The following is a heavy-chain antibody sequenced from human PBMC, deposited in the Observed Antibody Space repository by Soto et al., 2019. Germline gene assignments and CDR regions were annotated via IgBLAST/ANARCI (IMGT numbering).Heavy chain of an antibody. D-gene: IGHD3-16*01. CDR3: ARTIDYGYMDV. V-gene: IGHV4-59*11. CDR1: GGSLSYRY. Sequence: QVQLQESGPGLVNPSETLSLTCIVSGGSLSYRYWSWIRQPPGKELEWIAYIYYSGSTNYSPSLRNRLPVSVDTAKNQFSLKLTSVTAADTATYYCARTIDYGYMDVWGKGTTVTVSS. CDR2: IYYSGST. J-gene: IGHJ6*03.